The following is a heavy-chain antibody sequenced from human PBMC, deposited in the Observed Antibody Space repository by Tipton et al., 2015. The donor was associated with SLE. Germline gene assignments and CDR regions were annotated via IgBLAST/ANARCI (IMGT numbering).Heavy chain of an antibody. V-gene: IGHV4-39*07. CDR2: IYYSGST. CDR3: ARDGGGIDFWSGYFFDY. J-gene: IGHJ4*02. CDR1: GGSISSGSYY. D-gene: IGHD3-3*01. Sequence: TLSLTCTVSGGSISSGSYYWGWIRQPPGKGLEWIGSIYYSGSTHYNPSLKSRVTISVDTSKNQFSLKLTSVTAADTAVYFCARDGGGIDFWSGYFFDYWGQGTLVTVSS.